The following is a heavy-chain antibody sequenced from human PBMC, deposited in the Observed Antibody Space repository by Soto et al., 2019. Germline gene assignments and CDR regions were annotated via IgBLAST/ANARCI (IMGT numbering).Heavy chain of an antibody. Sequence: QVQLVQSGAEVKNHGSSVKVSCKTSGGTFSNDAISWVRQAPGQGLEWMGGIIPIYGTTHYAQKLQDRLKLTADESTGTAYIELSSLRSDDTGVYYCARDGMGTIVGGMDVWGQGTTVTVSS. J-gene: IGHJ6*02. CDR1: GGTFSNDA. D-gene: IGHD7-27*01. V-gene: IGHV1-69*01. CDR2: IIPIYGTT. CDR3: ARDGMGTIVGGMDV.